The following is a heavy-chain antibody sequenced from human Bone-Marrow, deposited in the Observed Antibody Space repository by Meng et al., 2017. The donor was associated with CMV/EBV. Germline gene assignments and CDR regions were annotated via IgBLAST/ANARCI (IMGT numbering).Heavy chain of an antibody. Sequence: GGSLRLSCAASGFTFSSYWMHWVRQAPGKGLVWVSRINSDGSSTSYADSVKGRFTISRDNAKNTLYLQMNSLRAEDTAVYYCARDRGAYYDFWSGYYGPYYYGMDVWGQGTTVTVSS. V-gene: IGHV3-74*01. CDR2: INSDGSST. D-gene: IGHD3-3*01. CDR1: GFTFSSYW. J-gene: IGHJ6*02. CDR3: ARDRGAYYDFWSGYYGPYYYGMDV.